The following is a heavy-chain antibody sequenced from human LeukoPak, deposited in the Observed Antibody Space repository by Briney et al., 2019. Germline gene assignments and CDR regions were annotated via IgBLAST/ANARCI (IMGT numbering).Heavy chain of an antibody. D-gene: IGHD5-24*01. CDR1: GFTFSSYA. Sequence: GGSLRLSCVASGFTFSSYAMGWVRQAPGKRPEWVSSLTDSGGTTYYVDSVKGRFTISRDNSKNTLYLHMNSLRAEDTAKYYCAKKRDAFDIWGQGTVVAVSS. J-gene: IGHJ3*02. CDR2: LTDSGGTT. V-gene: IGHV3-23*01. CDR3: AKKRDAFDI.